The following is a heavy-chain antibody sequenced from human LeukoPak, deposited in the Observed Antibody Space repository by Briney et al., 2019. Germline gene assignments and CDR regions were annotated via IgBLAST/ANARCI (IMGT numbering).Heavy chain of an antibody. CDR1: GATFSSYA. D-gene: IGHD1-26*01. J-gene: IGHJ6*03. Sequence: SVKVSCKASGATFSSYAISWVRQAPGQELEWMGGIIPIFGTANYAQKFQGRVTITADESTSTAYMELSSLRSEDTAVYYCARFGDGSDPFYYYYYMDVWGKGTTVTVSS. V-gene: IGHV1-69*13. CDR2: IIPIFGTA. CDR3: ARFGDGSDPFYYYYYMDV.